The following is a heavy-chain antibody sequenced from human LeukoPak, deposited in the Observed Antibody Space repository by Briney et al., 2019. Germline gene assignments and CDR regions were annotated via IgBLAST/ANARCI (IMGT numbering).Heavy chain of an antibody. D-gene: IGHD4-17*01. CDR3: ARAYGDY. V-gene: IGHV3-23*01. J-gene: IGHJ4*02. CDR1: GFTFSSYA. Sequence: GGSLRLSCAASGFTFSSYAMTWVRQAPGKGLEWVSAITDSGGSTYYADSVKGRFTISRHNSKNTLYLQMNSLRAEDTAVYYCARAYGDYWGQGTLVTVSS. CDR2: ITDSGGST.